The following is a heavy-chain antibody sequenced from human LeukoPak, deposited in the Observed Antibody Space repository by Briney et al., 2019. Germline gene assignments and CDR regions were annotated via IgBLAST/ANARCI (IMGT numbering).Heavy chain of an antibody. Sequence: SETLSLTCAVYGGSFSGYYWSWIRQPPGKGLEWIGEINHSGSTNYNPSLKSRVTISVDTSKIQFSLKLSSVTAADTAVYYCARPNYYGSGTYYFDYWGQGTLVTVSS. CDR1: GGSFSGYY. CDR2: INHSGST. J-gene: IGHJ4*02. D-gene: IGHD3-10*01. V-gene: IGHV4-34*01. CDR3: ARPNYYGSGTYYFDY.